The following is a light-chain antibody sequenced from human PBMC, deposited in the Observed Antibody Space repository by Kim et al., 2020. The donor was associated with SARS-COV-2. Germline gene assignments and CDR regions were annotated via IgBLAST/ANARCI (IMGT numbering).Light chain of an antibody. Sequence: QSALTQPASASGSLGQSITISCTGTSSDVGDYNYVSWYQHSPGKAPKLMIFDVSERPSGVSSRFSGSKSGYTASLTISGLQAEDEADYYFSSYRTTNTWVFGGGTQLTVL. CDR3: SSYRTTNTWV. V-gene: IGLV2-14*03. CDR2: DVS. CDR1: SSDVGDYNY. J-gene: IGLJ3*02.